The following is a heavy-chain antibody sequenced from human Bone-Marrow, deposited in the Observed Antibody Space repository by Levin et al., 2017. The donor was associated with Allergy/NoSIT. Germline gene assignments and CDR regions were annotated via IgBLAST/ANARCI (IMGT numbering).Heavy chain of an antibody. CDR1: GFTVSSNY. CDR2: IYSGGST. CDR3: ARGGGGYDSGAFDS. Sequence: GGSLRLSCAASGFTVSSNYMSWVRQAPGKGLEWVSVIYSGGSTYYADSVKGRFTISRDNSKNTLYLQMNSLRAEDTAVYYCARGGGGYDSGAFDSWGQGTMVTVSS. J-gene: IGHJ3*02. D-gene: IGHD5-12*01. V-gene: IGHV3-66*01.